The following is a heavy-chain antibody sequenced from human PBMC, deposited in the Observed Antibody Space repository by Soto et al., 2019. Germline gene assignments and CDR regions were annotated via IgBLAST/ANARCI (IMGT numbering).Heavy chain of an antibody. V-gene: IGHV4-34*09. CDR2: INHSGST. Sequence: PSETLSLTCAFYGGSFSGYYWSWIRQPPGKGLEWIGEINHSGSTNYNPSLKSRVTISVDTSKNQFSLKLSSVTAADTAVYYCARDVDTAMVNWFDPWGQGTLVTVSS. D-gene: IGHD5-18*01. J-gene: IGHJ5*02. CDR1: GGSFSGYY. CDR3: ARDVDTAMVNWFDP.